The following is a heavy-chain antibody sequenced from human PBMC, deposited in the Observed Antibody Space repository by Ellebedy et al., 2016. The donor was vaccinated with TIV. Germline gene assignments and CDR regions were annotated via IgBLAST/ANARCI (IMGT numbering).Heavy chain of an antibody. CDR2: IYYSGST. D-gene: IGHD3-10*01. Sequence: SETLSLTCTVSGGSISSYYWSWMRQPPGKGLEWIGYIYYSGSTNYNPSLKSRLTISVDTSKNQFSLKLSSVTAADTAVYYCARGPTRYGSGSSWGQGTLVTVSS. J-gene: IGHJ5*02. V-gene: IGHV4-59*12. CDR3: ARGPTRYGSGSS. CDR1: GGSISSYY.